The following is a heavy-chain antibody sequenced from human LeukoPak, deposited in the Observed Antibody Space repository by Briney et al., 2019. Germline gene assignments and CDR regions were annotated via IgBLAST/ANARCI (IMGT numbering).Heavy chain of an antibody. D-gene: IGHD3-22*01. J-gene: IGHJ4*02. CDR3: AKSTASSGYYACFDY. CDR2: ISGSGGST. V-gene: IGHV3-23*01. Sequence: GGSLRLSCAASGFTFSSYAMSWVRQAPGKGLEWVSTISGSGGSTYYADSVEGRFTISRDNSKNTLYLQMNSLRAEDTAVYYCAKSTASSGYYACFDYWGQGTLVTVSS. CDR1: GFTFSSYA.